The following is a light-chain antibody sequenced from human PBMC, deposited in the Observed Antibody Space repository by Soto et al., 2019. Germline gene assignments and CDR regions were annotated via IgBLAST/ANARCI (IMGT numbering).Light chain of an antibody. CDR2: RAS. J-gene: IGKJ1*01. CDR3: QQFNPYSHTWT. CDR1: QSISDW. V-gene: IGKV1-5*03. Sequence: DIQMTQSPSTLSASVGDRVTITCRASQSISDWLAWYQQKPGKAPKLLIYRASTLESGVPSRFSGSGSGTEFTLTINSLQPDDFAAYYCQQFNPYSHTWTFDQGTKVDIK.